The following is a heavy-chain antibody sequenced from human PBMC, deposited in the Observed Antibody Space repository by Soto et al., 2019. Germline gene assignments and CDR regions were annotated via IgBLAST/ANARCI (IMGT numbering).Heavy chain of an antibody. CDR1: GGSVNNGDYY. CDR3: AFSWNALAVTTFDY. CDR2: ISYSGNT. Sequence: PSETLSLTCTVSGGSVNNGDYYWSWMRQPPGKGLEWIGYISYSGNTYYKPSLRSRVTMSIDTSENQFSLNLTSVSAADTAVYYCAFSWNALAVTTFDYWGQGIQVTVSS. V-gene: IGHV4-30-4*02. D-gene: IGHD4-17*01. J-gene: IGHJ4*02.